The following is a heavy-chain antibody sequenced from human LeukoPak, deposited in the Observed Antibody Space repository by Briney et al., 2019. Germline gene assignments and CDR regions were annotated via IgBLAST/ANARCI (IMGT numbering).Heavy chain of an antibody. CDR2: ISGTDSGT. CDR1: GFTFITYA. V-gene: IGHV3-23*01. CDR3: AKCMSGSGVCLNFDS. J-gene: IGHJ4*02. Sequence: GGSLRLSCEASGFTFITYAMSWVRQAPGKGLEWVSGISGTDSGTYYTASVKGRFTISRDNSKSTVYLQIDSLRAEDTAVYYCAKCMSGSGVCLNFDSWGQGILVTVSS. D-gene: IGHD2-21*02.